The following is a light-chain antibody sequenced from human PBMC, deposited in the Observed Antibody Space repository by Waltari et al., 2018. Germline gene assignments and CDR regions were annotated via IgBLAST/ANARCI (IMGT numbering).Light chain of an antibody. J-gene: IGKJ1*01. Sequence: DVVMTQSPLSLPVTLGQPASISCRSSQSLLHSDGNTYLHWFQQRPGQPPRRLIYRVSNRDSGVPDRFSGSGSGTDFTLKISRVEAEDVGVYYCLQGTHWPPWTFGQGTKVEIK. CDR2: RVS. V-gene: IGKV2-30*02. CDR1: QSLLHSDGNTY. CDR3: LQGTHWPPWT.